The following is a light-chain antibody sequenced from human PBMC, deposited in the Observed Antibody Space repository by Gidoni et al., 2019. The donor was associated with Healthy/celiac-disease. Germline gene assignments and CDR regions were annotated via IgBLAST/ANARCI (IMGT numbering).Light chain of an antibody. CDR3: QQRNSWPPGGT. Sequence: ELVLTQSPATLSLSPGERATLSCRASQSVSSYLAWYQQKPGQAPRLLIYDASNRATGIPARFSGSGSGTDFTLTISSLEPEDFAVYYCQQRNSWPPGGTFGGGTKVEIK. CDR1: QSVSSY. J-gene: IGKJ4*01. CDR2: DAS. V-gene: IGKV3-11*01.